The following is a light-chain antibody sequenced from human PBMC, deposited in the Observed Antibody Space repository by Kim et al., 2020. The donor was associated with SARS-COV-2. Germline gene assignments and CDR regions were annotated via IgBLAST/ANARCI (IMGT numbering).Light chain of an antibody. CDR3: ISRDSSGNHLV. Sequence: SSELTQDPAVSVALGQTVRITCQGDSLRRYYASWYQQKPGQAPVLVISGKNNRPSGIPDRFSGSSSGNTASLTITGAQAEDEADYYCISRDSSGNHLVFG. CDR2: GKN. J-gene: IGLJ1*01. V-gene: IGLV3-19*01. CDR1: SLRRYY.